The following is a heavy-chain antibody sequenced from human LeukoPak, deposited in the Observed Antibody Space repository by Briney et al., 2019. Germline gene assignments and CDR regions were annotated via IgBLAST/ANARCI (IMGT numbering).Heavy chain of an antibody. CDR3: ARGAAAGTLDFDY. CDR2: IYYSGST. Sequence: SETLSLTCTVSGGSISSSSYYWGWIRQPPGKGLEWIGSIYYSGSTYYNPSLKSRVTISVDTSKNQFSLKLSSVTAADTAVYYCARGAAAGTLDFDYWGQGTLVTVSS. CDR1: GGSISSSSYY. J-gene: IGHJ4*02. V-gene: IGHV4-39*01. D-gene: IGHD6-13*01.